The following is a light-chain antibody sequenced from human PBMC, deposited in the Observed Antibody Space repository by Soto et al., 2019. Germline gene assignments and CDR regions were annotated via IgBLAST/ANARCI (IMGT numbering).Light chain of an antibody. V-gene: IGKV3D-15*01. CDR1: QSVSTK. CDR2: GAS. J-gene: IGKJ5*01. Sequence: EILITQSPSTLSVSPGETATLSCRASQSVSTKLAWYQQKPGQAPRLLINGASSRATGIPDRFSGSGSGTDFTLTISRLEPEDFAVYYCQQYNNWPPITFGQGTRWRL. CDR3: QQYNNWPPIT.